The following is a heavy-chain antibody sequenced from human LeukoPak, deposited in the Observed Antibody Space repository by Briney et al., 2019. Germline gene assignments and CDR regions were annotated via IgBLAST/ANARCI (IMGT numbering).Heavy chain of an antibody. CDR1: GFTFSSYG. D-gene: IGHD1-26*01. V-gene: IGHV3-33*01. CDR3: ARSGSNTPYYFDY. CDR2: IWYDGSNK. Sequence: PGGSLRLSCAASGFTFSSYGMHWVRQAPGKGLEWVAVIWYDGSNKYYADSVKGRFTISRDNSKNTLYLQMNSLRAEDTAVYYCARSGSNTPYYFDYWGQGTLVTVSS. J-gene: IGHJ4*02.